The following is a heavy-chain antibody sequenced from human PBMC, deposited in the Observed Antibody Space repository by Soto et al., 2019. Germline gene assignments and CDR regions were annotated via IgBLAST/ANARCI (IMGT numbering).Heavy chain of an antibody. Sequence: EVQIEESGGGSVQLGESLRVSCVASGFTFRNQWMHWVRQVPGKGLVWVCRINGDGTRASYAVFVKGRFTISRDNAENLLFLQLKSLRVDDMGVYHCARGGAAGRGDAIDIWGPGTTVAVSS. J-gene: IGHJ3*02. D-gene: IGHD3-10*01. CDR2: INGDGTRA. CDR3: ARGGAAGRGDAIDI. V-gene: IGHV3-74*01. CDR1: GFTFRNQW.